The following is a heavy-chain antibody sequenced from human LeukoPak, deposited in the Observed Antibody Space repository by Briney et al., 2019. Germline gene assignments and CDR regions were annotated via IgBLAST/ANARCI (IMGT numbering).Heavy chain of an antibody. Sequence: PSETLSLTCTVSGGSISNYWWSWIRQPPGKGLEWIGDIYYSGSTNYNPSLKSRVTISVDTSKNQFSLRLSSVTAADTAVYYSARLASGSYGPLTPFDYWGQGTLVTVSS. J-gene: IGHJ4*02. D-gene: IGHD1-26*01. CDR2: IYYSGST. CDR1: GGSISNYW. CDR3: ARLASGSYGPLTPFDY. V-gene: IGHV4-59*08.